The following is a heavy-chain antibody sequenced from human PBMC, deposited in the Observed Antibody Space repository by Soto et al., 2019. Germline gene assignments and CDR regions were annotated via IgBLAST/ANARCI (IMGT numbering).Heavy chain of an antibody. CDR1: GFTFSSYA. J-gene: IGHJ4*02. Sequence: PGGSLRLSCAASGFTFSSYAMHWVRQAPGKGLEWVAVISYDGSNKYYADSVKGRFTISRDNSKNTLYLQMNSLRAEDTAVYYCARARDTAMVKDIFDYWGQGTLVTVSS. CDR3: ARARDTAMVKDIFDY. CDR2: ISYDGSNK. D-gene: IGHD5-18*01. V-gene: IGHV3-30-3*01.